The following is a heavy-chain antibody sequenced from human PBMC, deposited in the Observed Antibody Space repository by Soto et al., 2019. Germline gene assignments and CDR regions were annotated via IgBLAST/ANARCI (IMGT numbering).Heavy chain of an antibody. J-gene: IGHJ4*02. V-gene: IGHV4-34*01. CDR2: INHSGST. CDR3: ARGGPHYDILTGYLPYLPFDY. CDR1: GGSFSGYY. Sequence: SETLSLTCAVYGGSFSGYYWSWIRQPPGKGLEWIGEINHSGSTNYNPSLKSRVTISVDTSKNQFSLKLSSVTAADTAVYYCARGGPHYDILTGYLPYLPFDYWGQGTLVTV. D-gene: IGHD3-9*01.